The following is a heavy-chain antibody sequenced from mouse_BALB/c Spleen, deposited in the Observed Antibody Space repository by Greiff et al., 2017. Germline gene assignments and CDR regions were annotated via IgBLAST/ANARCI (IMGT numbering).Heavy chain of an antibody. CDR1: GYSITSDYA. CDR3: ARGRTGTDPWFAY. Sequence: EVQLQESGPGLVKPSQSLSLTCTVTGYSITSDYAWNWIRQFPGNKLEWMGYISYSGSTSYNPSLKSRISITRDTSKNQFFLQLNSVTTEDTATYYCARGRTGTDPWFAYWGQGTLVTVSA. V-gene: IGHV3-2*02. D-gene: IGHD4-1*01. J-gene: IGHJ3*01. CDR2: ISYSGST.